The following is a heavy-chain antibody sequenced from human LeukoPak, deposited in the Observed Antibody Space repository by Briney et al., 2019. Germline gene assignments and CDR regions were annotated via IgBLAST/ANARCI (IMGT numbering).Heavy chain of an antibody. Sequence: GGSLRLSCAASGFTFSGFVLSGVRRTPGKGLEGVSGISGSGDNTLYADSVKGRFTISRDNSKNTLYLEMNSLRAEDTAIYYCAKMKGHPLPKYYMDVWGQGTTVTVSS. CDR2: ISGSGDNT. CDR1: GFTFSGFV. V-gene: IGHV3-23*01. D-gene: IGHD1-26*01. CDR3: AKMKGHPLPKYYMDV. J-gene: IGHJ6*01.